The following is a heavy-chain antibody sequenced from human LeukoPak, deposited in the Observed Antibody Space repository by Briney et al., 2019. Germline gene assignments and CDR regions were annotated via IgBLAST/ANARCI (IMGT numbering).Heavy chain of an antibody. CDR2: IYSGGST. J-gene: IGHJ4*02. CDR3: ARGRLGYCSSTSCSPYFDY. V-gene: IGHV3-53*01. CDR1: GFTVSSNY. D-gene: IGHD2-2*01. Sequence: GGSLRLSCAASGFTVSSNYMSWVRQAPGKGLEWVSVIYSGGSTYYADSVKGRFTISRGNSKNTLYLQMNSLRAEDTAVYYCARGRLGYCSSTSCSPYFDYWGQGTLVTVSS.